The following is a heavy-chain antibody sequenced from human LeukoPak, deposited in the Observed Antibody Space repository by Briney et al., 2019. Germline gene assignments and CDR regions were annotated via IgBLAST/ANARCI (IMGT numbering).Heavy chain of an antibody. CDR3: ARELEYSSPRLNYYYMDV. CDR1: GGSISSYY. V-gene: IGHV4-4*07. CDR2: IYTSGST. D-gene: IGHD6-6*01. Sequence: SETLSLTCTVSGGSISSYYWSWIRQPAGKGLEWIGRIYTSGSTNYNPSLKSRVTMSVDTSKNQFSLKLSSVTAADTAVYYCARELEYSSPRLNYYYMDVWGKGTTDTVSS. J-gene: IGHJ6*03.